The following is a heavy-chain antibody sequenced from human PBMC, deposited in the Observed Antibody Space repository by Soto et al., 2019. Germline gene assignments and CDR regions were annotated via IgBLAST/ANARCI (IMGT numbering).Heavy chain of an antibody. D-gene: IGHD3-9*01. CDR2: IYYSGSS. CDR1: GGSIGGYY. V-gene: IGHV4-59*01. Sequence: SETLSLTCTVSGGSIGGYYWGWIRQPPGKGLEWIGYIYYSGSSKYNPSLKSRVAMSADTSKNQLSLKLRSVTAADTAVYYCARVRERWHYIDWFHHFDQWGQEKLVTVS. J-gene: IGHJ5*02. CDR3: ARVRERWHYIDWFHHFDQ.